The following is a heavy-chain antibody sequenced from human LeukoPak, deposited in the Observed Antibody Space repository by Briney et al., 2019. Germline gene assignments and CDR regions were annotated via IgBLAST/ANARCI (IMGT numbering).Heavy chain of an antibody. CDR2: IYYSGST. CDR3: ARRDSPFDL. Sequence: SETLSLTCTVSGGSISSYYWSWIRQPPGKGLEWIGYIYYSGSTNYNPSLKSRVTISVDTSKKQFSLKVRSVTAADTAVYYCARRDSPFDLWGRGTLVTVSS. D-gene: IGHD3-22*01. J-gene: IGHJ2*01. CDR1: GGSISSYY. V-gene: IGHV4-59*01.